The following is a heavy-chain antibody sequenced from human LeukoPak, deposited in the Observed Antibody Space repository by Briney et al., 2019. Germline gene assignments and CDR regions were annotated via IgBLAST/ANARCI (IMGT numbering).Heavy chain of an antibody. J-gene: IGHJ3*02. CDR1: GQTFSSYG. CDR2: ISGYNGNT. V-gene: IGHV1-18*01. CDR3: ARDRPLRFLEWLQGPDAFDI. Sequence: ASVKVSCKTSGQTFSSYGFSWVRQAPGQGLEWMGWISGYNGNTKFEEKFQDRVTMTTDTSTNTAYMELRSLRSDDTAVYYCARDRPLRFLEWLQGPDAFDIWGQGTMVTVSS. D-gene: IGHD3-3*01.